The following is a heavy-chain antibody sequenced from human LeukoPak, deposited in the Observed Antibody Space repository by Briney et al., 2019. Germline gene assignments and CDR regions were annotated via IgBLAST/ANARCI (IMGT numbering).Heavy chain of an antibody. CDR2: MNPNSGNT. Sequence: GASVKVSCKASGYTFTSYDINWVRQAPGQGLEWMGWMNPNSGNTGYAQKFQGRVTITRNTSISTAYMELSSLRSEDTAVYYCASFTYYDFWSVYYSAFDIWGQGTMVTVSS. J-gene: IGHJ3*02. V-gene: IGHV1-8*03. CDR3: ASFTYYDFWSVYYSAFDI. D-gene: IGHD3-3*01. CDR1: GYTFTSYD.